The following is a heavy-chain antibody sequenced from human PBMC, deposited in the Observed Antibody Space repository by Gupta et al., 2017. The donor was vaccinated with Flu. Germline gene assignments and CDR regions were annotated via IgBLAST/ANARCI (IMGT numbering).Heavy chain of an antibody. D-gene: IGHD3-10*01. Sequence: QVQLQESGPGLVKPSETLSLTYTVAGGSISSYYWSWIRQPPGKGLEWIGYIYYTVNINYNPSLKSRVIISVDTSKNQFSLKLSSVTAADTAVYYCARRRDSYGSGYFDYWGQGTLVTVSS. J-gene: IGHJ4*02. CDR2: IYYTVNI. CDR3: ARRRDSYGSGYFDY. CDR1: GGSISSYY. V-gene: IGHV4-59*08.